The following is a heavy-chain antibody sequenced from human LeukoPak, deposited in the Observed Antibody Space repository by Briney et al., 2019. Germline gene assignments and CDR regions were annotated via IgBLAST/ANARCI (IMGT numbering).Heavy chain of an antibody. CDR2: IYYSGST. D-gene: IGHD2-2*01. Sequence: SQTLSLTCTVSGGSISSGDYYWSWIRQPPGKALEWIGYIYYSGSTYYNPSLKSRVTILVDTSKNQFYLHLSSVTAADTAVYYCARDSWDRSSTSCHRYYFDYWGQGTLVTVSS. CDR3: ARDSWDRSSTSCHRYYFDY. CDR1: GGSISSGDYY. V-gene: IGHV4-30-4*08. J-gene: IGHJ4*02.